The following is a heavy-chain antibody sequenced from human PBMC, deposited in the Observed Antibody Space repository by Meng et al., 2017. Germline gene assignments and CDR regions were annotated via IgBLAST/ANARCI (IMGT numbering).Heavy chain of an antibody. CDR2: IYWIDDK. J-gene: IGHJ4*02. Sequence: GPTLVKLTQTLTLTCPFSVLPLSSSGARVGWTRQPPGYAFEWLALIYWIDDKRYSPSLKSRLTITKDSSKNQVFLTMTSMDPVDTSTYYCAHSGTLHYCDGPLFGWGQGTLVTVSS. D-gene: IGHD2-21*02. CDR3: AHSGTLHYCDGPLFG. CDR1: VLPLSSSGAR. V-gene: IGHV2-5*01.